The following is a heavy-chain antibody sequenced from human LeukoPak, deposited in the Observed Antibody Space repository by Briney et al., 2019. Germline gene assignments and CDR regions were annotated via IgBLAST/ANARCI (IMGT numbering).Heavy chain of an antibody. V-gene: IGHV3-23*01. J-gene: IGHJ6*03. CDR2: ISGSGGST. CDR3: AKGNEYQPYYYYMDV. D-gene: IGHD2-2*01. Sequence: ISGSGGSTYYADSVKGRFTISRDNSKNTLYLQMNSLRAEDTAVYYCAKGNEYQPYYYYMDVWGKGTTVTVSS.